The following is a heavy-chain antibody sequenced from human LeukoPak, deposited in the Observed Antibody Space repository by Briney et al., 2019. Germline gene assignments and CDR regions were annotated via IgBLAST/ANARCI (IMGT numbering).Heavy chain of an antibody. J-gene: IGHJ4*02. V-gene: IGHV3-30*02. CDR3: ANLMAHDLWSGLDY. D-gene: IGHD3-3*01. Sequence: PGGSLRLSCAASGFTFSSYGMHWVRQAPGKGLEWVAFIRYDGSNKYYADSVKGRFTISRGNSKNTLYLQMNSLRAEDTAVYYCANLMAHDLWSGLDYWGQGTLVTVSS. CDR2: IRYDGSNK. CDR1: GFTFSSYG.